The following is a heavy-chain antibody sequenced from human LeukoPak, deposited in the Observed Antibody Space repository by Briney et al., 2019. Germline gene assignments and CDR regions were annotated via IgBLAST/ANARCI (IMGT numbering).Heavy chain of an antibody. V-gene: IGHV3-30*18. J-gene: IGHJ4*02. D-gene: IGHD2-2*01. Sequence: GGSLRLSCAASGFTFNNYGMHWVRKAPGKGLEWVAVISYDGRNKHYPDSVKGRFTISRDISTDTLWLQMDSLRTEDTAVYYCAKGPLRGTAAAIDYWGQGTLVTVSS. CDR3: AKGPLRGTAAAIDY. CDR2: ISYDGRNK. CDR1: GFTFNNYG.